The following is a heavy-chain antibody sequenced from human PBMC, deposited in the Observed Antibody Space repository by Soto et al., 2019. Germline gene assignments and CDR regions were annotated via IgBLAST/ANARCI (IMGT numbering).Heavy chain of an antibody. J-gene: IGHJ3*02. CDR1: GGTFSSYA. CDR2: IIPIFGTA. CDR3: ARDRTSIVVVTDKDNDAFDI. V-gene: IGHV1-69*13. Sequence: GASVKVSCKASGGTFSSYAISWVRQAPGQGLEWMGGIIPIFGTANYAQKFQGRVTITADESTSTAYMELSSLRSEDTAVYYCARDRTSIVVVTDKDNDAFDIWGQGTMVTVSS. D-gene: IGHD2-21*02.